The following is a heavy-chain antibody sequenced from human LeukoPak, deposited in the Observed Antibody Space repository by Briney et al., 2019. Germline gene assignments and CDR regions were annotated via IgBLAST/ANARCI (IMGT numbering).Heavy chain of an antibody. CDR1: GYTFTSYG. V-gene: IGHV1-18*01. CDR3: ARDLKYYYDSSGPPRDY. CDR2: ISAYNGNT. Sequence: GASVKVSCKASGYTFTSYGISWVRQAPGQGLEWMGWISAYNGNTNYAQKLQGRVTMTTDTSTSTACMELRSLRSDDTAVYYCARDLKYYYDSSGPPRDYWGQGTLVTVSS. D-gene: IGHD3-22*01. J-gene: IGHJ4*02.